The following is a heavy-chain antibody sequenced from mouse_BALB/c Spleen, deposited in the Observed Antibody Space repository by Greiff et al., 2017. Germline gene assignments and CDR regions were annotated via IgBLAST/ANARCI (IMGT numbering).Heavy chain of an antibody. CDR3: AKKGLLQDIYYAMDY. J-gene: IGHJ4*01. CDR1: GFSLTSYG. Sequence: QVQLQQSGPSLVQPSQSLSITCTVSGFSLTSYGVHWVRQSPGKGLEWLGVIWRGGSTDYNAAFMSRLSITKDNSKSQVFFKMNSLQADDTAIYYCAKKGLLQDIYYAMDYWGQGTSVTVSS. V-gene: IGHV2-5-1*01. D-gene: IGHD2-3*01. CDR2: IWRGGST.